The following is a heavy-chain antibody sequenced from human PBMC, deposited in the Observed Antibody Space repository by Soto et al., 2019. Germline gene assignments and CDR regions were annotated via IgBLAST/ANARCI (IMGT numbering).Heavy chain of an antibody. J-gene: IGHJ5*02. D-gene: IGHD2-2*01. Sequence: ASVKVSCKTSGYTFSNYGITWVRQAPGQPLEWLGWISLYSDGTNYAQKFKGRVSMTTDTSTTTAYMELRSLRSDDTAVYYCARVVPGAEAWFGPWGQGTLVTVSS. CDR1: GYTFSNYG. CDR3: ARVVPGAEAWFGP. V-gene: IGHV1-18*01. CDR2: ISLYSDGT.